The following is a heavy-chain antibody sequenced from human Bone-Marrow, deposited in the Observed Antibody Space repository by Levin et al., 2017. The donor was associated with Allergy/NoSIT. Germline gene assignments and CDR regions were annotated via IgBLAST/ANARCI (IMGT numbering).Heavy chain of an antibody. Sequence: PGGSLRLSCAPSGFTFSGYWMAWVRQAPGKGLEWVANINRDGGDGYYVDSVKGRFTISRDNARNSLDLQMNSLRVEDTAVYYCARNGAWSFEFWGQGTLVTVSS. CDR1: GFTFSGYW. D-gene: IGHD2-8*01. J-gene: IGHJ4*02. CDR3: ARNGAWSFEF. V-gene: IGHV3-7*02. CDR2: INRDGGDG.